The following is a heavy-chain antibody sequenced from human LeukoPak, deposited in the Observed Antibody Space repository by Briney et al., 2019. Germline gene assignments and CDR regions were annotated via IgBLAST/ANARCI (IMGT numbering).Heavy chain of an antibody. J-gene: IGHJ4*02. V-gene: IGHV1-18*01. CDR3: ARLPIAVAGLYYFDY. CDR2: INAYNGNT. D-gene: IGHD6-19*01. Sequence: ASVKVSCKASGYTFTSYGISWVRQAPGQGLEWMGWINAYNGNTDYAQKLQGRVTMTRDTSTSTAYMELRSLRSDDTAVYYCARLPIAVAGLYYFDYWGQGTLVTVSS. CDR1: GYTFTSYG.